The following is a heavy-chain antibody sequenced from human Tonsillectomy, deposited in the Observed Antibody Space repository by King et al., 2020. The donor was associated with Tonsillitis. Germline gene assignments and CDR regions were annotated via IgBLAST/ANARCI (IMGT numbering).Heavy chain of an antibody. CDR2: IRQDGFSK. D-gene: IGHD1-26*01. CDR3: TWIQLGAPPQDVFDI. J-gene: IGHJ3*02. V-gene: IGHV3-7*01. Sequence: QLVQSGGGLVQTGGSLRLSCVASGVTFTTYWMTWVRQAPGKGVEWVAHIRQDGFSKYYMDSVKGRFTVSRDNAKKSLFLQLNSLRAEDTAVYYSTWIQLGAPPQDVFDIWGQGTMVTVSS. CDR1: GVTFTTYW.